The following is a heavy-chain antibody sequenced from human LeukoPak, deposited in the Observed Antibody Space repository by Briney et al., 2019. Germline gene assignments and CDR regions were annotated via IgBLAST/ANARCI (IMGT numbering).Heavy chain of an antibody. J-gene: IGHJ4*02. D-gene: IGHD1-14*01. Sequence: PGGSLRLSCAASGFTFSSYLMHWVRQAPGEGLVWVSRIKSDGSVTWYADSVKGRFTISRDNAENMLYLQMNSLRDEDTAVYFCARDHDAVGTTIDHWGQGTLGTVSS. CDR3: ARDHDAVGTTIDH. CDR2: IKSDGSVT. CDR1: GFTFSSYL. V-gene: IGHV3-74*01.